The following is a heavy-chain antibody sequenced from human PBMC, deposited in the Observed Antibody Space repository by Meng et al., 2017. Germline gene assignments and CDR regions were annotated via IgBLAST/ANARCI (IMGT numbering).Heavy chain of an antibody. D-gene: IGHD5-18*01. CDR1: DGSISSGNYH. J-gene: IGHJ4*02. CDR2: LYYTGTT. CDR3: ARGRDTAKSGY. Sequence: QAPLQESAPVLVKPSQTLSLTCSFSDGSISSGNYHWSWFRQHPGKGLEWIGTLYYTGTTFYNPSLMSRPTISLDTSKNQFSLNLNSMTAADTAIYYCARGRDTAKSGYWGQGTLVTVAS. V-gene: IGHV4-31*03.